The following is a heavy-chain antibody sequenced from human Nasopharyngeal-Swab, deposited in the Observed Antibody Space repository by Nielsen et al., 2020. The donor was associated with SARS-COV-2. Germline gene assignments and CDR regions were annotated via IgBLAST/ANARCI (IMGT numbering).Heavy chain of an antibody. CDR3: ARDRGFYDRRRHYGMDV. D-gene: IGHD3-22*01. J-gene: IGHJ6*02. CDR1: GYSLTSYG. CDR2: ISGYNGNT. V-gene: IGHV1-18*01. Sequence: GESLKVSCKASGYSLTSYGITWVRQAPGQGLELMGWISGYNGNTNYAQKFQGRVTMTTDTSTSTAYMELRSLRSDDTAVYYCARDRGFYDRRRHYGMDVWGQGTTVTVSS.